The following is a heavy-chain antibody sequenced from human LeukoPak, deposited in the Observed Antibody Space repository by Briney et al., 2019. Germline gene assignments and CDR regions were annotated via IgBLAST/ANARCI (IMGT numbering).Heavy chain of an antibody. CDR1: GFTFEDYT. J-gene: IGHJ4*02. CDR3: ANPFGSISSRSVYFDY. D-gene: IGHD3-3*01. Sequence: PGGSLRLSCAASGFTFEDYTMHWVRQAPGKGLEWVSLITWDGGNIYYADSVKGRFTSSRDNNKNSLFLQMNSLRTEDTVLYYCANPFGSISSRSVYFDYWGQGTLVTVSS. V-gene: IGHV3-43*01. CDR2: ITWDGGNI.